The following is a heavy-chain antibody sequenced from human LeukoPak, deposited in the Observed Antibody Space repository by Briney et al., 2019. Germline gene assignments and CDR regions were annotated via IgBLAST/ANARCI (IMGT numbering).Heavy chain of an antibody. CDR3: ARGHSSSWYYFDY. J-gene: IGHJ4*02. CDR1: GGSFSGYY. V-gene: IGHV4-34*01. D-gene: IGHD6-13*01. CDR2: INHSGST. Sequence: SETLSLTCAVYGGSFSGYYWSWIRQPPGKGLEWIGEINHSGSTNYNPSLKSRVTISVDTSKNQFSLKLSSVTAADTAVYYCARGHSSSWYYFDYWGQGTLVTDSS.